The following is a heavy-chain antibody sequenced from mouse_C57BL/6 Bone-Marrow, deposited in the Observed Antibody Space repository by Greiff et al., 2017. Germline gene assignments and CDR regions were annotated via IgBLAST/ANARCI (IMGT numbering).Heavy chain of an antibody. V-gene: IGHV5-6*02. J-gene: IGHJ1*03. CDR2: ISSGGSYP. CDR1: GFTFSSSG. D-gene: IGHD2-1*01. CDR3: ARRGCYYGNFLWYFDV. Sequence: EVKLVESGGDLVKPGGSLKLSCAASGFTFSSSGMSWVRQTPDKRLEWVETISSGGSYPYYPDSVKGRFTISSDNAKNTLYLQRSSLKSEYTAMYYGARRGCYYGNFLWYFDVWGTGTTVTVSS.